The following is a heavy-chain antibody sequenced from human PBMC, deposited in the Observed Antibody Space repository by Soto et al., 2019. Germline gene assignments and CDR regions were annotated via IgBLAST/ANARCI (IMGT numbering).Heavy chain of an antibody. V-gene: IGHV5-51*01. CDR1: GYDFTIYW. J-gene: IGHJ4*02. CDR3: DSSGYPQGYFDY. CDR2: IYPGDSDS. D-gene: IGHD3-22*01. Sequence: LGESLKISCQASGYDFTIYWIGWVRQMPGKGLEWMGIIYPGDSDSRYSPSFQGQVTVSADNSISTAYLQWSSLKASDTAMYYYDSSGYPQGYFDYWGQGTLVTVS.